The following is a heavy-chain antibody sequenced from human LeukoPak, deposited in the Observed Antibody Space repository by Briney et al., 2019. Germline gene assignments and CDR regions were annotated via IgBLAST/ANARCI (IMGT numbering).Heavy chain of an antibody. CDR2: INPNSGGT. CDR3: ARAIVVGYAML. V-gene: IGHV1-2*02. CDR1: GYTFTGYY. D-gene: IGHD2-8*01. Sequence: ASVKVSCKASGYTFTGYYMHWVRQAPGQGLECMGWINPNSGGTNYAQKFQGRVTMTRDTSITTAYMELSGLTSDDTAVYYCARAIVVGYAMLWGQGTLVTVSS. J-gene: IGHJ4*02.